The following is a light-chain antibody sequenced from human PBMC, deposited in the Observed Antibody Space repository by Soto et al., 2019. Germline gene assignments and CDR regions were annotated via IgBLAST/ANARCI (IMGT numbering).Light chain of an antibody. CDR3: QQAETFPWT. CDR2: GAS. Sequence: DVQMTQSPPFVSASVGDRVAITCRASQGISTSLVWYQHKPGKAPELLIFGASNLQTGVPSRFSGSGSGTDVTLSITSLQPDDSATYYCQQAETFPWTFGQGTKVEIK. J-gene: IGKJ1*01. CDR1: QGISTS. V-gene: IGKV1-12*01.